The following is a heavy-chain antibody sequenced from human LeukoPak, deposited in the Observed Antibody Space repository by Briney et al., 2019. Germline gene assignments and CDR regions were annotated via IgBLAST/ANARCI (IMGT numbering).Heavy chain of an antibody. Sequence: GGSLRLSCAASGFTFSSYAMGWVRQAPGKGLEWVSVIYSGGSTYYADSVKGRFTISRDNSKNTLYLQMNSLRAEDTAVYYCARGLYSSSSILDYWGQGTLVTVSS. V-gene: IGHV3-66*01. J-gene: IGHJ4*02. CDR2: IYSGGST. CDR1: GFTFSSYA. CDR3: ARGLYSSSSILDY. D-gene: IGHD6-6*01.